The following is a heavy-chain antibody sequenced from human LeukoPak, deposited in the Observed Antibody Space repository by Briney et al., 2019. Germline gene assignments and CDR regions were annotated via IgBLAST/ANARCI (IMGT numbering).Heavy chain of an antibody. CDR2: ISTSGSNT. CDR3: GRGDYSSCWYRDH. CDR1: GFIFSSYE. Sequence: PGGSLRLSCASSGFIFSSYEMIWVRQAPGKGLEWISYISTSGSNTYYGDSVEGRFTISRDNAKHSLYLQMHSLRAEDTAVYYCGRGDYSSCWYRDHGGQGTRVSVPS. D-gene: IGHD6-13*01. V-gene: IGHV3-48*03. J-gene: IGHJ4*02.